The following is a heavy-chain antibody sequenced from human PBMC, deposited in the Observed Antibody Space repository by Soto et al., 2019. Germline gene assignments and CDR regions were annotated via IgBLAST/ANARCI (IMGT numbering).Heavy chain of an antibody. CDR1: GFTFSDYY. Sequence: QVQLVESGGGFVKPGGSLRLSCAASGFTFSDYYMSWIRQAPGKGLEWVSYISSGGTTIYYADSVKGRFTISRDDAKNSLYLQMNRLRPEDTAVYFCATKGGGFYFGFDPWGQGTLVTVSS. V-gene: IGHV3-11*01. J-gene: IGHJ5*02. D-gene: IGHD3-22*01. CDR2: ISSGGTTI. CDR3: ATKGGGFYFGFDP.